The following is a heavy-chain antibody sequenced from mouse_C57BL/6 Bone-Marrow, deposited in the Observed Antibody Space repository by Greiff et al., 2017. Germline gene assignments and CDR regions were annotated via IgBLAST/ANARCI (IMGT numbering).Heavy chain of an antibody. V-gene: IGHV2-2*01. CDR1: GFSLTSYG. CDR2: IWSGGST. CDR3: ARNRGITTGEVYFDY. J-gene: IGHJ2*01. D-gene: IGHD2-4*01. Sequence: QVQLQQSGPGLVQPSQSLSITCTVSGFSLTSYGVHWVRQSPGKGLEWLGVIWSGGSTDYKAAFISRLSISKDNSKSQVFFKMNSLQADDTAIYYCARNRGITTGEVYFDYWGQGTTLTGSS.